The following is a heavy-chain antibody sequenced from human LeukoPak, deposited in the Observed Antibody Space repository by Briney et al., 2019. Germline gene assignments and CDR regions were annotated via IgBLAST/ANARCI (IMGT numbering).Heavy chain of an antibody. CDR1: GGSITSYY. D-gene: IGHD6-13*01. CDR3: ARGVVAAAGRTFDF. CDR2: IYYSGST. J-gene: IGHJ4*02. V-gene: IGHV4-59*01. Sequence: SETLSLACTVSGGSITSYYWSWIRQPPGKGLEWIGYIYYSGSTNYNPSLKSRVTISLDTSKNQFSLKLSSVTAADTAVYYCARGVVAAAGRTFDFWGQGTLVTVSS.